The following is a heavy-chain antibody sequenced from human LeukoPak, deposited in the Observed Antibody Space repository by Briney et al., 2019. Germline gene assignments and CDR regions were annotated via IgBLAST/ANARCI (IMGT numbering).Heavy chain of an antibody. CDR2: ISGSGENT. CDR3: ARDGSSGWTWYFDY. CDR1: GFTFSNYV. D-gene: IGHD6-19*01. J-gene: IGHJ4*02. V-gene: IGHV3-23*01. Sequence: GGSLRLSCAASGFTFSNYVMTWVRQAPGKGLEWVSSISGSGENTHYGDSVKGRFTISRDNSKNTLYLQMNSLRAEDTAVYYCARDGSSGWTWYFDYWGQGTLVTVSS.